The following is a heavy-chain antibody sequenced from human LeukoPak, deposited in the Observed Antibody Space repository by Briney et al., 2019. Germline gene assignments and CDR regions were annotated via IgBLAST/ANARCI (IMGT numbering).Heavy chain of an antibody. CDR3: ARSPGTSTGNNWFDP. J-gene: IGHJ5*02. CDR2: ISAYNGNT. CDR1: GCTFTSYG. D-gene: IGHD1-1*01. Sequence: ASVKVSCKASGCTFTSYGISWVRQAPGQGLEWMGWISAYNGNTNYAQKLQGRVTMTTDTSTSTAYMELRSLRSDDTAVYYCARSPGTSTGNNWFDPWGQGTLVTVSS. V-gene: IGHV1-18*01.